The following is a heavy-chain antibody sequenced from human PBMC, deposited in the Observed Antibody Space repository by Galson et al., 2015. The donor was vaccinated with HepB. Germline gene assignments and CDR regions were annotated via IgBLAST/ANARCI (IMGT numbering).Heavy chain of an antibody. V-gene: IGHV3-30*04. CDR3: ARSRPTRFHYYYGMDV. Sequence: SLRLSRAASDMIFMSYAMYWVRQAPGKGLEWVAVISFDGNKNSLVDSVKGRFTVSRDNSQNTLFPQMNSLTVEDTGVYYCARSRPTRFHYYYGMDVWGQGTTVTVS. J-gene: IGHJ6*02. CDR2: ISFDGNKN. D-gene: IGHD1-1*01. CDR1: DMIFMSYA.